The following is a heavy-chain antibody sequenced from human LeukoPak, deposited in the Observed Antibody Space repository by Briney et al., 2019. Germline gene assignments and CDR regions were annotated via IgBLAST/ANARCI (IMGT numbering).Heavy chain of an antibody. CDR3: AKAHASSGWSIDY. Sequence: GGSLRLSCAASGFTFSSYGMSWVRQAPGKGLEWVSAISGSGGSTYYADSVKGRFTISRDNSKNTLYLQMNSLRAEDTAVYYCAKAHASSGWSIDYWGQGTLVTVSS. J-gene: IGHJ4*02. D-gene: IGHD6-19*01. CDR1: GFTFSSYG. V-gene: IGHV3-23*01. CDR2: ISGSGGST.